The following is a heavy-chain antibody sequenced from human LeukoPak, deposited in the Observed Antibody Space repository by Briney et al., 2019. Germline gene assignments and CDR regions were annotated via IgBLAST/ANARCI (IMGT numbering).Heavy chain of an antibody. CDR2: IYYSGST. J-gene: IGHJ4*02. CDR1: GGSISSSSYY. Sequence: SETLSLTCTVSGGSISSSSYYWGWIRQPPGKGLEWIGYIYYSGSTYYNPSLKSRVTISVDTSKNQFSLKLSSVTAADTAVYYCARGNYYDSPFDYWGQGTLVTVSS. CDR3: ARGNYYDSPFDY. D-gene: IGHD3-22*01. V-gene: IGHV4-30-4*08.